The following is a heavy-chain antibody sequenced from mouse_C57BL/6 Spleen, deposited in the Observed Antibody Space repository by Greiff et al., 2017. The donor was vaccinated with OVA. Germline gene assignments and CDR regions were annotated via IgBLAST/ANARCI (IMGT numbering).Heavy chain of an antibody. CDR3: ARTNWDYAMDY. CDR1: GFTFSDYG. CDR2: ISNLAYSI. D-gene: IGHD4-1*01. J-gene: IGHJ4*01. Sequence: EVQRVESGGGLVQPGGSLKLSCAASGFTFSDYGMAWVRQAPRKGPEWVAFISNLAYSIYYADTVTGRFTISRENAKNTLYLEMSSLRSEDTAMYYCARTNWDYAMDYWGQGTSVTVSS. V-gene: IGHV5-15*01.